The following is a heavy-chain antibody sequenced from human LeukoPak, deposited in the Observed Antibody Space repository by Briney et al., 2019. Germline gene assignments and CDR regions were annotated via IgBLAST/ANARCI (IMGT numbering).Heavy chain of an antibody. Sequence: GGSLRLSCAASGFTFSSYAIHWVRQAPGKGLEWVAVISYGGSNKYHADSVKGRFTISRDNSKNTLYLQMNSLRAEDTAVYYCARGAHIVVVPAATGADYFDSWGQGTLVTVSS. CDR3: ARGAHIVVVPAATGADYFDS. J-gene: IGHJ4*02. CDR2: ISYGGSNK. D-gene: IGHD2-2*01. CDR1: GFTFSSYA. V-gene: IGHV3-30-3*01.